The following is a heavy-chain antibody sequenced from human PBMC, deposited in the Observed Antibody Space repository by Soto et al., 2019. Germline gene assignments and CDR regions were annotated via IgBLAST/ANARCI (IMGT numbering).Heavy chain of an antibody. CDR2: IYYSEIT. CDR3: ARDAGKDGYNRYFDY. V-gene: IGHV4-59*01. CDR1: GGSLSNSY. J-gene: IGHJ4*02. Sequence: SETLSLTCTVSGGSLSNSYWNWVRQPPGKGLEWLGYIYYSEITNYNPSLKSRVTISVDTSKNQFSLKLRSVTAADTAIYYCARDAGKDGYNRYFDYWGQGTLVTVSS. D-gene: IGHD5-12*01.